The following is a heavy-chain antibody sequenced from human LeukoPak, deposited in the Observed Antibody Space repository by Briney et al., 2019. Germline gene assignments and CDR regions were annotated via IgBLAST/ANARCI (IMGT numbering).Heavy chain of an antibody. V-gene: IGHV3-7*03. CDR3: GRRRGMGSLDY. CDR1: GFTFSSYW. D-gene: IGHD2-8*01. J-gene: IGHJ4*02. Sequence: TGRSLRLSCAASGFTFSSYWMSWVRQAPGKGLEWVANTKQDGSEKNCVDSVRGRFTISRDNAKNSLYLQMNSLRAEDTAVYYCGRRRGMGSLDYWGQGTLVTVSS. CDR2: TKQDGSEK.